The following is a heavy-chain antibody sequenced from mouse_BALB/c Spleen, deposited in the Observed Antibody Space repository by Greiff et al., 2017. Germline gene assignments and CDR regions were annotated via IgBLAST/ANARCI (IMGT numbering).Heavy chain of an antibody. CDR1: GYAFSSYW. Sequence: QVQLKESGAELVRPGSSVKISCKASGYAFSSYWMNWVEQRPGQGLEWIGQIYPGDGDTNYNGKFKGKATLTADKSSSTDYMQLSSLTSEDSAVYFCASPLRNYAMDYWGQGTSVTVSS. V-gene: IGHV1-80*01. CDR2: IYPGDGDT. CDR3: ASPLRNYAMDY. D-gene: IGHD1-1*01. J-gene: IGHJ4*01.